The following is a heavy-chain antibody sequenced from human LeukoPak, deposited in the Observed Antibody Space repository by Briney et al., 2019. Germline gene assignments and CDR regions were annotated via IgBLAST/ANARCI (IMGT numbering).Heavy chain of an antibody. CDR1: GFSVSSNY. V-gene: IGHV3-66*02. Sequence: GGSLRLSCAVSGFSVSSNYMSWVRQAPGKGLDWVSVIYTGGTTYYADSVKGRFTISRDNSKNTLYLQMNSLRAEDTSVYYCAKGVGGSANYYYMDVWGKGTTVTVSS. D-gene: IGHD3-10*01. J-gene: IGHJ6*03. CDR2: IYTGGTT. CDR3: AKGVGGSANYYYMDV.